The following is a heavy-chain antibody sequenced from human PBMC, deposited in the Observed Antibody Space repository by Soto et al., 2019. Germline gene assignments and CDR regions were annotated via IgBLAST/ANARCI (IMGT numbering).Heavy chain of an antibody. D-gene: IGHD3-3*01. J-gene: IGHJ4*02. V-gene: IGHV3-23*01. Sequence: VQLLESGGSLVQPGGSLSLSCVASGFTFGSYAMNWVRQAPGKGLEWISAISGGSDATFYADSVKGRFTISRDDSKNTLYLQLQSLRDDDTAVYYCAKDRTYDFWGGQRYFDYWGQGTLITDSS. CDR1: GFTFGSYA. CDR2: ISGGSDAT. CDR3: AKDRTYDFWGGQRYFDY.